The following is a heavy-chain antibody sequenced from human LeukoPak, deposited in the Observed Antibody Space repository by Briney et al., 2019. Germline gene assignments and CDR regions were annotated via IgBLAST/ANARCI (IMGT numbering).Heavy chain of an antibody. J-gene: IGHJ5*02. CDR3: AREGYDFWSGYYRWFDP. D-gene: IGHD3-3*01. V-gene: IGHV4-59*01. Sequence: SSETLSLTCTVSGGSISSYYWSWIRQPPGKGLEWIGYIYYSGSTNYNPSLKSRVTISVDTSKNQFSLKLSSVTAADTAVYYRAREGYDFWSGYYRWFDPWGQGTLVTVSS. CDR2: IYYSGST. CDR1: GGSISSYY.